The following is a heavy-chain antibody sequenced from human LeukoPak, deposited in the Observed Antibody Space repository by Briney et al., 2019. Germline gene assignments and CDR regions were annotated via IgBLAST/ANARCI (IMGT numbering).Heavy chain of an antibody. CDR2: SNHSGST. CDR3: ARGDYGSSGYIFDY. D-gene: IGHD3-22*01. CDR1: GGSFSGYY. V-gene: IGHV4-34*01. J-gene: IGHJ4*02. Sequence: SETLSLTCAVYGGSFSGYYWSWIRQPPRKWLEWVGESNHSGSTNYNPYLKSRVTISVDTSKNQVYLKLSSVTSADTAVYYCARGDYGSSGYIFDYWGQGTLVTVSS.